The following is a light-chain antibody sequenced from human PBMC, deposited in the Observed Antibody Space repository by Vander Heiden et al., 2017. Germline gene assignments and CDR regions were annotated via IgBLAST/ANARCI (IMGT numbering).Light chain of an antibody. CDR3: SAWDSSLSGWV. J-gene: IGLJ3*02. CDR2: RNN. CDR1: NNNVGNQG. Sequence: QAGLTQPPSVSKGLRQTATLTCTGNNNNVGNQGAAWLQQHQGHPPKLLSYRNNNRPSGISERFSASRSGNTAYLTITGLQPEDEADYYCSAWDSSLSGWVFGGGTKLTVL. V-gene: IGLV10-54*04.